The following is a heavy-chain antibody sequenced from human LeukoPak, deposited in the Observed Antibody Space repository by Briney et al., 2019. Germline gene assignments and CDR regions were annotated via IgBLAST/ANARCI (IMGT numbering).Heavy chain of an antibody. CDR3: AKARGDRYYYDSSGYWDY. J-gene: IGHJ4*02. CDR1: GFTFSSYW. V-gene: IGHV3-23*01. D-gene: IGHD3-22*01. Sequence: GGSLRLSCAASGFTFSSYWMHWVRQAPGKGLEWVSAISGSGGSTYYADSVKGRFTISRDNSKNTLYLQMNSLRAEDTAVYYCAKARGDRYYYDSSGYWDYWGQGTLVTVSS. CDR2: ISGSGGST.